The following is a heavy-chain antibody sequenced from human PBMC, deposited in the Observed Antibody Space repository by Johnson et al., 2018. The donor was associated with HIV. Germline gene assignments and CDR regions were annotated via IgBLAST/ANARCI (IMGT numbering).Heavy chain of an antibody. CDR3: VCLSVSLSAFDI. Sequence: VQLVESGGGVVQPGRSLRLSCAASGFTFSSYGMHWVRQAPGKGLEWVSGINWNGGNTGYADSVKGRFTISRDNAKNSLYLQMNNLRAEDTALYVCVCLSVSLSAFDIWGQGTMVTVSS. V-gene: IGHV3-20*01. CDR1: GFTFSSYG. D-gene: IGHD2-21*01. J-gene: IGHJ3*02. CDR2: INWNGGNT.